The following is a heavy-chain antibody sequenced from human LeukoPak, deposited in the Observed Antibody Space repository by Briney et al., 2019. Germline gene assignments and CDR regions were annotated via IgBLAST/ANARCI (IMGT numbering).Heavy chain of an antibody. CDR1: GFTFSSYS. V-gene: IGHV3-21*01. Sequence: GGSLRLSCAASGFTFSSYSMNWVRQAPGKGLEWVSSISSSSSYIYYADSVKGRFTISRDNVKNSLYLQMNSLRAEDTAVYYCARVIVVVPAADYMDVWGKGTTVTVSS. CDR2: ISSSSSYI. J-gene: IGHJ6*03. D-gene: IGHD2-2*01. CDR3: ARVIVVVPAADYMDV.